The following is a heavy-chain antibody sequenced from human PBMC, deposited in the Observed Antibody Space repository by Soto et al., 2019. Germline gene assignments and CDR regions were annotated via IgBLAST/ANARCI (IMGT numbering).Heavy chain of an antibody. CDR1: GFTFSVYW. Sequence: EVQLVESGGGLVQPGGSLRLSCAASGFTFSVYWMHWVRQAPGKGLVWVSRIDSDGSTTSYADSVKGRFTISRDNAKSTPYPQMNSLRAEDTAVYYCARPGYSNYGPGVDVWGQGTTVTVSS. J-gene: IGHJ6*02. CDR3: ARPGYSNYGPGVDV. D-gene: IGHD4-4*01. V-gene: IGHV3-74*01. CDR2: IDSDGSTT.